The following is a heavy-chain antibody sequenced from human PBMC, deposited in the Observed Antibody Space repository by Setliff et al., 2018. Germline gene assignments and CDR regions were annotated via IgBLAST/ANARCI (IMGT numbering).Heavy chain of an antibody. D-gene: IGHD2-2*01. CDR1: GYTFSDYI. Sequence: ASVKVSCKASGYTFSDYIINWVRQAPGQGLEWVGWISSYNDVTSYAQRFQGRVTLTTDTSTSAAYMELRTLRSDDTAVYYCERLVRYCTTTTCQRTSGDDFWGQGTLVTVSS. CDR3: ERLVRYCTTTTCQRTSGDDF. J-gene: IGHJ4*02. V-gene: IGHV1-18*01. CDR2: ISSYNDVT.